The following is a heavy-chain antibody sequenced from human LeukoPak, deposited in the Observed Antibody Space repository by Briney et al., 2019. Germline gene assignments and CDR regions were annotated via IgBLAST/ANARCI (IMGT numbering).Heavy chain of an antibody. D-gene: IGHD5-12*01. CDR1: GDSVSSNSAA. CDR3: ARDPGGYDAYYYGMDV. J-gene: IGHJ6*02. V-gene: IGHV6-1*01. CDR2: TYYRSKWYN. Sequence: KSSQTLSLTCAISGDSVSSNSAAWNWIRQSPSRGLEWLGRTYYRSKWYNDYAVSAKSRITINPDTSKNQFSQQLNSVTPEDTAVYYCARDPGGYDAYYYGMDVWGQGTTVTVSS.